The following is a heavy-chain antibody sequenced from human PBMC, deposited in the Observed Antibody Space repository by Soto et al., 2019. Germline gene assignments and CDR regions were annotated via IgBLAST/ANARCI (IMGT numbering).Heavy chain of an antibody. CDR3: ARVSSSWYGGWFDP. CDR1: GYTFTSYS. D-gene: IGHD6-13*01. J-gene: IGHJ5*02. Sequence: ASVKVSCKASGYTFTSYSMHWVRQAPGQRLECMGWINAGNGNTKYSQKFQGRVTITRDTSASTAYMELSSLRSEDTAVYYCARVSSSWYGGWFDPWGQGTLVTVSS. V-gene: IGHV1-3*01. CDR2: INAGNGNT.